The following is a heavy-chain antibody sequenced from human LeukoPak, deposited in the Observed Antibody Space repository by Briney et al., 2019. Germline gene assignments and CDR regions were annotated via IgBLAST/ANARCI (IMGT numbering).Heavy chain of an antibody. CDR1: GYSISSGYY. D-gene: IGHD3-22*01. Sequence: SETLSLTCTVSGYSISSGYYWGWIRQPPGKGLEWTGGVYHSGATYYTPSLKSRVTISVDTSKNQFSLNLTSVTAADTAVYYCARPSTYYYDSSGHGAFDIWGQGTMVTVSS. CDR3: ARPSTYYYDSSGHGAFDI. J-gene: IGHJ3*02. CDR2: VYHSGAT. V-gene: IGHV4-38-2*02.